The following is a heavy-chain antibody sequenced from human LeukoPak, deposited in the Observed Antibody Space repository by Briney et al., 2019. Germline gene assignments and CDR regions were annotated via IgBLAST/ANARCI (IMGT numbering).Heavy chain of an antibody. J-gene: IGHJ4*02. D-gene: IGHD4-17*01. Sequence: PSETLSLTCTVSGVSINSHYWSWIRQPPGKGLEWIGYIYYSGSTYYNPSLKSRVTISVDTSKNQFSLKLSSVTAADTAVYYCARYRTTVTTEGFDYWGQGTLVTVSS. CDR3: ARYRTTVTTEGFDY. CDR2: IYYSGST. V-gene: IGHV4-59*06. CDR1: GVSINSHY.